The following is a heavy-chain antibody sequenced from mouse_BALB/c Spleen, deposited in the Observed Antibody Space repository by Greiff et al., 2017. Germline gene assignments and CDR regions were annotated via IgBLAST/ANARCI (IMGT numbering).Heavy chain of an antibody. CDR3: AREGGNYRMDYAMDY. J-gene: IGHJ4*01. CDR1: GYTFTSYW. Sequence: QVQLQQSGAELARPGASVKLSCKASGYTFTSYWMQWVKQRPGQGLVWIGAIYPGDGDTRYTQKFKGKATLTADKSSSTAYMQLSSLASEDSAVYYCAREGGNYRMDYAMDYWGQGTSVTVSS. V-gene: IGHV1-87*01. CDR2: IYPGDGDT. D-gene: IGHD2-1*01.